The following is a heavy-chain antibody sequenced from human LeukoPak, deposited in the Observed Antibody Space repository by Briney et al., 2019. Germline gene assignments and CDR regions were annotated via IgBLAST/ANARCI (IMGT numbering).Heavy chain of an antibody. CDR2: SRVDNGGA. CDR1: GFTFSTSD. D-gene: IGHD2-21*02. J-gene: IGHJ6*03. CDR3: AKGSCGADVCFYFYYMHV. V-gene: IGHV3-23*01. Sequence: LRLSCAASGFTFSTSDMTWVRQAPGKGLEWVASSRVDNGGAYYGDSVEGGFTISRDNSQNTLDLQMNGLRAEDTAIYYCAKGSCGADVCFYFYYMHVWGKGTTVTVSS.